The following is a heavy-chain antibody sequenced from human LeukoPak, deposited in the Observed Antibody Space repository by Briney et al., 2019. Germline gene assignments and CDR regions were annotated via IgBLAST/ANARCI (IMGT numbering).Heavy chain of an antibody. V-gene: IGHV3-21*01. CDR2: ISSSSSYI. Sequence: PGGSLRLSCAASGFTFSSYSMNWVRRAPGKGLEWVSSISSSSSYIYYADSVKGRFTISRDNAKNSLYLQMNSLRPEDTAVYYCARDSLLWFGFDYWGQGTLVTVSS. J-gene: IGHJ4*02. D-gene: IGHD3-10*01. CDR1: GFTFSSYS. CDR3: ARDSLLWFGFDY.